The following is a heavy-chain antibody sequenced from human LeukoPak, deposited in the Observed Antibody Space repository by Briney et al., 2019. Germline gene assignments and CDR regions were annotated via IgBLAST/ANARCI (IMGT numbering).Heavy chain of an antibody. CDR3: ARIITMVRGGLLKAQRKYFDY. V-gene: IGHV4-34*01. J-gene: IGHJ4*02. CDR2: INHSGST. CDR1: GGSFSGYY. Sequence: SETLSLTCAVYGGSFSGYYWSWIRQPPGKGLEWIGEINHSGSTNYNPSLKSRVTISVDTSKNQFSLKLSSVTAADTAVYYCARIITMVRGGLLKAQRKYFDYWGQGTLVTVSS. D-gene: IGHD3-10*01.